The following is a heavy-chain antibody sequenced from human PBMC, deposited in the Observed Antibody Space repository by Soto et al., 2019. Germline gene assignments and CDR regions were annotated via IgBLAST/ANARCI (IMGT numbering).Heavy chain of an antibody. CDR1: GIAFSNYA. CDR3: AKDPDRYDYVWGTYRYIDH. D-gene: IGHD3-16*02. CDR2: ISTSGGRP. V-gene: IGHV3-23*01. Sequence: EVQLLESGGGLVQPGGSLRLSCTASGIAFSNYAMSWVRQPPRKGLEWVSTISTSGGRPYYADSVKGRFTISRVNSKNTLYLQMNSLRAEDTAVYYCAKDPDRYDYVWGTYRYIDHWGQGTLVTVSS. J-gene: IGHJ4*02.